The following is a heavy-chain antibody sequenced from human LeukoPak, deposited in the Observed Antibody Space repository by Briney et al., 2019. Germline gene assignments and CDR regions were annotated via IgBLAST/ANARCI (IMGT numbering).Heavy chain of an antibody. CDR1: GYSFTSYW. D-gene: IGHD2-15*01. Sequence: GGSLKISCKGSGYSFTSYWIGWVRQMPGKGLEWMGIIYPGDSGTRYSPSFQGQVTISADKSISTAYLQWSSLKASDTAMYYCARVLGYCSGGSCSKFDYWGQGTLVTVSS. CDR3: ARVLGYCSGGSCSKFDY. CDR2: IYPGDSGT. J-gene: IGHJ4*02. V-gene: IGHV5-51*01.